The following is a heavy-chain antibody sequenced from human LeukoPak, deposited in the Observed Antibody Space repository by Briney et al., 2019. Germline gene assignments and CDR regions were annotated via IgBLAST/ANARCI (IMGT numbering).Heavy chain of an antibody. Sequence: GGSLRLSCAASGFTFNNYWMHWVRQAPGKGLVWVSRINSDGSSTSYADSVKGRFTISRDNAKNTLYLQMNSLRAEDTAVYYCASNMVREYYYYMDVWGKGTTVTISS. CDR1: GFTFNNYW. V-gene: IGHV3-74*01. CDR2: INSDGSST. CDR3: ASNMVREYYYYMDV. J-gene: IGHJ6*03. D-gene: IGHD3-10*01.